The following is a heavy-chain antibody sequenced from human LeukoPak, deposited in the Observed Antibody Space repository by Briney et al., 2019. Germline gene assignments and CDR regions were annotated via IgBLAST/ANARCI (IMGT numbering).Heavy chain of an antibody. CDR2: IYSSGST. Sequence: SETLSLTCTVSGGSISSYYWSWIRQPAGKGLEWIGRIYSSGSTNYNPSLKSRVTMSVDTSKNQFSLKPSSVTAADTAVYYCARSVRQLRSLDVWGKGTTVTVSS. CDR3: ARSVRQLRSLDV. CDR1: GGSISSYY. D-gene: IGHD6-13*01. J-gene: IGHJ6*04. V-gene: IGHV4-4*07.